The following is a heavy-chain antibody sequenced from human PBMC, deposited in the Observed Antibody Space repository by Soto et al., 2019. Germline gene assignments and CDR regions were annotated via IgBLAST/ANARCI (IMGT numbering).Heavy chain of an antibody. CDR1: GYTFTNSY. V-gene: IGHV1-46*01. CDR2: INPRGGST. CDR3: ARDRGSGSDWCDP. D-gene: IGHD3-3*01. J-gene: IGHJ5*02. Sequence: QVQLVQSGAEVKKPGASVKESCKASGYTFTNSYIHWVRQAPGQGLEWMGIINPRGGSTSYAQKCLGRVIMARDTSTSTVYMELSSLRSEDTAMYYCARDRGSGSDWCDPWGQGTLVTVSS.